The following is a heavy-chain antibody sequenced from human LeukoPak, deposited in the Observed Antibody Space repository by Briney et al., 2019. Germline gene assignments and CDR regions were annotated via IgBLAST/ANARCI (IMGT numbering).Heavy chain of an antibody. D-gene: IGHD3-22*01. Sequence: SETLSLTCAVYGGSFSGYYWSWIRQPPGKGLEWIGEINHSGSTNYNPSLKSRVTISVDTSKNQFSLKLSSVTAADTAVYYCARDLIWYYYDSYKAFDIWGQGTMVTVSS. V-gene: IGHV4-34*01. CDR3: ARDLIWYYYDSYKAFDI. CDR2: INHSGST. CDR1: GGSFSGYY. J-gene: IGHJ3*02.